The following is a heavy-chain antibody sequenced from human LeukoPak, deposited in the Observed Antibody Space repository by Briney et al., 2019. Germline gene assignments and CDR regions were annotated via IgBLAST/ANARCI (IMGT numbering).Heavy chain of an antibody. V-gene: IGHV3-30*18. CDR3: AKSYSLRLGELSS. CDR2: ISYDGSNK. CDR1: GFTFSSYG. Sequence: PGGSLRLSCAASGFTFSSYGMHWVRQAPGKGLEWVAVISYDGSNKYYADSVKGRFTISRDNSKNTLYLQMNSLRAEDTAVYYCAKSYSLRLGELSSWGQGTLVTVSS. J-gene: IGHJ5*02. D-gene: IGHD3-16*02.